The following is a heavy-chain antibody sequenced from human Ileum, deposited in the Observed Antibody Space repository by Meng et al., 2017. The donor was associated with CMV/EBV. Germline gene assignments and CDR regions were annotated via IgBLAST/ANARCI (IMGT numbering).Heavy chain of an antibody. CDR3: ARHGDYLDV. D-gene: IGHD4-17*01. J-gene: IGHJ6*02. V-gene: IGHV1-2*02. Sequence: ASAMVSCKASGYTFTDNFMHWVRQAPGQGLEWMGWISPTSGGTSYAQNFQGRVTMTRDTSINTAYMELRRLTSDDTAVYYCARHGDYLDVWGQGTTVTVSS. CDR2: ISPTSGGT. CDR1: GYTFTDNF.